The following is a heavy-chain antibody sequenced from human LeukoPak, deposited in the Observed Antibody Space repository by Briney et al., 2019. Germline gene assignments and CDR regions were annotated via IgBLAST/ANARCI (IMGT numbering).Heavy chain of an antibody. CDR3: AKDQAPDIVATVTFDY. Sequence: GGPLRLSCAASGFTFDDYAMHWVRQAPGKGLEWVSGISWNSGSIGYADSVKGRFTISRDNAKNSLYLQMNSLRAEDTALYYCAKDQAPDIVATVTFDYWGQGTLVTVSS. CDR2: ISWNSGSI. D-gene: IGHD5-12*01. V-gene: IGHV3-9*01. CDR1: GFTFDDYA. J-gene: IGHJ4*02.